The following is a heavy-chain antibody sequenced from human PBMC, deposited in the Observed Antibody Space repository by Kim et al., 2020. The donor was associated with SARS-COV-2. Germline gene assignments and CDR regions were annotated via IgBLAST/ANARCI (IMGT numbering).Heavy chain of an antibody. CDR1: GFTFTGYA. J-gene: IGHJ4*02. CDR3: MKGGWGWTWDH. V-gene: IGHV3-23*01. CDR2: IVGSDGTT. D-gene: IGHD2-21*01. Sequence: GGSLRPSCTTSGFTFTGYAMSWVRQAPGKGLEWVSSIVGSDGTTYYVDSVKGWFTISRDNSKNTLYLQMTSLRADDTAVYYCMKGGWGWTWDHWGSGT.